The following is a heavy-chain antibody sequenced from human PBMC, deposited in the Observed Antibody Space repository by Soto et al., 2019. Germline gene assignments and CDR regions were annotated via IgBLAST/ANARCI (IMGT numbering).Heavy chain of an antibody. CDR1: GXTFSSYR. CDR2: ISSSSSYI. J-gene: IGHJ6*02. Sequence: GSLRLSCAASGXTFSSYRMNWVRQAPGKGLELVSSISSSSSYIYYADSVKGLFTISRDNAKNSLYLQMNSLRAEDTAVYYCARDPPKGFWSGYYQTYYYGMDVWGQGTTGTVSS. V-gene: IGHV3-21*01. CDR3: ARDPPKGFWSGYYQTYYYGMDV. D-gene: IGHD3-3*01.